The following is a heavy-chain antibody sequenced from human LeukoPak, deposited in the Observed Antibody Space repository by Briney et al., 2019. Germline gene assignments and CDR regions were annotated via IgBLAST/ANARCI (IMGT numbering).Heavy chain of an antibody. V-gene: IGHV3-23*01. J-gene: IGHJ4*02. Sequence: GGSLRLSCAVSGFTFSTYAMNWVRQPPGKGLEWVSAISGSGGTTYYADSVKGRFTISRDTSKNTLYLQMNSLRAEDTAVYYCAKAPTKAIYCSGGSCYSYYFDYWGQGTLVTVSP. D-gene: IGHD2-15*01. CDR2: ISGSGGTT. CDR3: AKAPTKAIYCSGGSCYSYYFDY. CDR1: GFTFSTYA.